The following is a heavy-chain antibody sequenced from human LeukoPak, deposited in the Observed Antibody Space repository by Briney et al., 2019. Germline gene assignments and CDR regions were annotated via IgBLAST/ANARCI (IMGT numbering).Heavy chain of an antibody. CDR1: GFTVSSNY. CDR2: IYSGGST. J-gene: IGHJ4*02. CDR3: ARDYGVAEGY. D-gene: IGHD6-19*01. Sequence: GGSLRLSXVASGFTVSSNYMSWVRQAPGKGLEWVSVIYSGGSTYYADSVKGRFTISRDNSKNTLYLQMNSLRVEDTAVYYCARDYGVAEGYWGQGTLVTASS. V-gene: IGHV3-53*01.